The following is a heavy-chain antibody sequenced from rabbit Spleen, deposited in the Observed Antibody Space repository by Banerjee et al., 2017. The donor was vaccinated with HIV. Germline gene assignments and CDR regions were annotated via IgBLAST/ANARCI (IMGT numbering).Heavy chain of an antibody. CDR3: ASDSLYGGSGSSGYNL. V-gene: IGHV1S45*01. J-gene: IGHJ4*01. D-gene: IGHD4-2*01. Sequence: QEQLVESGGGLVKPGASLTLTCTASGFSFSRSYDMCWVRQAPGKGLEWIGCIYTGNGKTYYASWAKGRFTISKSSSTTVTLQMTSLTAADTATYFCASDSLYGGSGSSGYNLWGPGHPGHRL. CDR2: IYTGNGKT. CDR1: GFSFSRSYD.